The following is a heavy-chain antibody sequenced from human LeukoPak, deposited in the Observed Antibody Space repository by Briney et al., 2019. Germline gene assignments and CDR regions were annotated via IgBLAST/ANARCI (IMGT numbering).Heavy chain of an antibody. CDR2: INTNTGNP. V-gene: IGHV7-4-1*02. CDR1: GYIFGIYA. D-gene: IGHD1-7*01. Sequence: ASVKVSCKASGYIFGIYALIWVRQAPGQGLELMGWINTNTGNPTYAQGFTGRFVFSLDTSVSTAYLQISSLKAEDTAVYYCARDYTLTLGTTTYFQHWGQGTLVTVSS. J-gene: IGHJ1*01. CDR3: ARDYTLTLGTTTYFQH.